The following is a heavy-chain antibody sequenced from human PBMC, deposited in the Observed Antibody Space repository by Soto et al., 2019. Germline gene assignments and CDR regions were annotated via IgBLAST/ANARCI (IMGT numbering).Heavy chain of an antibody. D-gene: IGHD3-9*01. CDR3: ARDRYYDILTGRLDY. J-gene: IGHJ4*02. V-gene: IGHV1-18*04. CDR2: ISAYNGNT. Sequence: ASVKVSCKASGYTFTDYYIHWVRQAPGQGLEWMGWISAYNGNTNYAQKLQGRVTMTTDTSTSTAYMELRSLRSDDTAVYYCARDRYYDILTGRLDYWGQGTLVTVSS. CDR1: GYTFTDYY.